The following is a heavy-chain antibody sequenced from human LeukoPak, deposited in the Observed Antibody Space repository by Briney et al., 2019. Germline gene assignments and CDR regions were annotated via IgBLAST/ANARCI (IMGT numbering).Heavy chain of an antibody. J-gene: IGHJ4*02. CDR1: GYTFTSYY. CDR2: INPSGGST. CDR3: ARDPSYCGGDCYYFDY. Sequence: GASVKVSCKASGYTFTSYYMHWVRQAPGQGLEWMGIINPSGGSTSYAQKFQGRVTMTRDTSTSTVYMELSSLRSEDTAVYYCARDPSYCGGDCYYFDYWGQGTLVTVSS. V-gene: IGHV1-46*01. D-gene: IGHD2-21*02.